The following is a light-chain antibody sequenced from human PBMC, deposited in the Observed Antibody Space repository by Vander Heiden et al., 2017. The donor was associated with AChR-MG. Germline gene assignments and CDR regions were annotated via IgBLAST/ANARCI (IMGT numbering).Light chain of an antibody. CDR3: CSYAGTSYV. CDR2: DVN. V-gene: IGLV2-11*01. J-gene: IGLJ1*01. Sequence: QSALTQPRSVSGSPGQSVTISCDGTSSDVGGYNYVSWYQQHPDKAPKLILYDVNKRPSGVPDRFSGSRSGNTASLTISGLQAEDEAYYYCCSYAGTSYVFGTGTDVTVL. CDR1: SSDVGGYNY.